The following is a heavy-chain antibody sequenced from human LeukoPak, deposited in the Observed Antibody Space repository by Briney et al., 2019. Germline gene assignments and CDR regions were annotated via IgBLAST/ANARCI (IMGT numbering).Heavy chain of an antibody. J-gene: IGHJ6*03. Sequence: GASVKVSCKASGYTLTSYDINWVRQATGQGLEWMRWMNPNSGNTGYAQKFQGRVTITRNTSISTAYMELSSLRSEDTAVYYCARGLGQHYDYVWGSYRTYYMDVWGKGTTVTVSS. CDR3: ARGLGQHYDYVWGSYRTYYMDV. CDR2: MNPNSGNT. D-gene: IGHD3-16*02. V-gene: IGHV1-8*03. CDR1: GYTLTSYD.